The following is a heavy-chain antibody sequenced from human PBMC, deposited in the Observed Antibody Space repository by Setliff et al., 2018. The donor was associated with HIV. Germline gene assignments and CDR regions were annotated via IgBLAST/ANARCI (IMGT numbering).Heavy chain of an antibody. CDR3: ARELDNSDNPDPFDV. V-gene: IGHV4-39*02. J-gene: IGHJ3*01. Sequence: SETLSLTCSVSGDSIRNSRDYWGWIRQPPGKGLEWVGNIYYSGTTYSSPSLNSRVTISVDRSRNHFSLRLSAVTAADTAVYYCARELDNSDNPDPFDVWGQGTMVTVSS. CDR2: IYYSGTT. D-gene: IGHD4-4*01. CDR1: GDSIRNSRDY.